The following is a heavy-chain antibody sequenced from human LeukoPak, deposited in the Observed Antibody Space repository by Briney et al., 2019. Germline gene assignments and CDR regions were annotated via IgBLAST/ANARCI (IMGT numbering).Heavy chain of an antibody. V-gene: IGHV1-18*04. CDR2: ISAYNGNT. CDR3: ARDRASSSSSLDY. Sequence: ASVTVSCKTSGYTFTNYYIHWVRQAPRQGLEWMGWISAYNGNTNYAQKLQGRVTMTTDTSTSTAYMELRSLRSDDTAVYYCARDRASSSSSLDYWGQGTLVTVSS. J-gene: IGHJ4*02. D-gene: IGHD6-13*01. CDR1: GYTFTNYY.